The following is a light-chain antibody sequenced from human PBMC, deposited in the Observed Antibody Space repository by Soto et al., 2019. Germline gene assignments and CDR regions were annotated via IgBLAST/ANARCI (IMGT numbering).Light chain of an antibody. V-gene: IGKV1-5*03. Sequence: DIQLTQSPSPLSASIGDRATITCRASQSISSWLAWYQQKPGKAPKLLIYKASSLQSGVPLRFSGSESGTEFTLTISSLQPDDFASYYCQQYFGYPLTSGQGTKVDIK. CDR1: QSISSW. CDR3: QQYFGYPLT. J-gene: IGKJ1*01. CDR2: KAS.